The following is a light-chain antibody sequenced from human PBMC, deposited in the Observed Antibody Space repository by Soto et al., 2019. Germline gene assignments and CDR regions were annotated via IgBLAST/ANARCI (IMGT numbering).Light chain of an antibody. V-gene: IGKV3-15*01. CDR2: GAS. CDR1: QSVSSN. Sequence: EIVMTQSPATLSVSPGERATLSCRASQSVSSNLAWYQQKPGQAPRLLIYGASTRATGIPARFSGSGSATEFTLTISSLQSEDFAVYYCQQYNNRPRTFGQGTKV. CDR3: QQYNNRPRT. J-gene: IGKJ1*01.